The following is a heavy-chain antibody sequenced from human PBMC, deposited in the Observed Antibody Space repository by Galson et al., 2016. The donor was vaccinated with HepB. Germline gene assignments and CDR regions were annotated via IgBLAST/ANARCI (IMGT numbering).Heavy chain of an antibody. CDR1: GFTFSTYS. CDR3: ARGELGKLPYYYFGMDV. CDR2: ISSSSGDS. V-gene: IGHV3-48*02. J-gene: IGHJ6*02. D-gene: IGHD1-26*01. Sequence: SLRLSCAASGFTFSTYSMTWVRQAPGKRLEWISYISSSSGDSFYADSVKGRFTISRDNAKNSLYLKMSSLTDDDTAVYYCARGELGKLPYYYFGMDVWGQGTTVTVSS.